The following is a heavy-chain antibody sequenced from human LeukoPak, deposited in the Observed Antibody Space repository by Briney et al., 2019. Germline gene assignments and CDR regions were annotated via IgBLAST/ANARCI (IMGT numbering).Heavy chain of an antibody. CDR3: ASQTDIRGSFDV. Sequence: PSETLSLTCAVSGGSVSSAGFYWSWIRQTPGKGLEYIGYIYYSGSTNYNPSLKSRVTISLDTSSNQCSLKMSSVTAADTAVYYCASQTDIRGSFDVWGRGTLVTVSS. CDR2: IYYSGST. CDR1: GGSVSSAGFY. D-gene: IGHD3-22*01. V-gene: IGHV4-61*08. J-gene: IGHJ2*01.